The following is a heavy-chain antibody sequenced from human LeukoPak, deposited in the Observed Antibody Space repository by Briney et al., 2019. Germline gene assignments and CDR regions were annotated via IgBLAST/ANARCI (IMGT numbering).Heavy chain of an antibody. J-gene: IGHJ4*02. V-gene: IGHV3-74*01. CDR1: GFTFSSYW. CDR2: IGIDGSTL. CDR3: ARVADTMTTPGGDY. Sequence: GGSLRLSCAASGFTFSSYWMHWVRQAPGKGLVWVSRIGIDGSTLSYADSVKGRFTISRDNAKNTLYLQMNSLRAKDTAVYYCARVADTMTTPGGDYWGQGILVTVSS. D-gene: IGHD4-17*01.